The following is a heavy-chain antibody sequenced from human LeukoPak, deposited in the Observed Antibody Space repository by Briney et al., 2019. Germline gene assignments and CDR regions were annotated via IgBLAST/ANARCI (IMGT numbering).Heavy chain of an antibody. CDR3: ERVTYGDYVGHD. J-gene: IGHJ4*02. CDR2: ISSSSSYI. CDR1: GFTFSNYS. V-gene: IGHV3-21*01. Sequence: PGGSLRLSCAASGFTFSNYSMNWVRQSPGKGLEWVSSISSSSSYIFYADSVKGRFTISRDDAKNSLFLQMNNLRAEDTALYYCERVTYGDYVGHDWGQGTLVTVSS. D-gene: IGHD4-17*01.